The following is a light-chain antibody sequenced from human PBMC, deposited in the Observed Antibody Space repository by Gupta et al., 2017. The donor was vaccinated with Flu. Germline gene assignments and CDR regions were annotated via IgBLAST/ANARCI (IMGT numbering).Light chain of an antibody. CDR2: DEA. Sequence: ERATLSCRASQRGSSNIAWYEQKPGQAPRLRIFDEATRAASIRARFSGRGCGTEFTPTIISQQSDEFAGWYCQQYNNGPFWTFGQGTKVEIK. J-gene: IGKJ1*01. CDR1: QRGSSN. CDR3: QQYNNGPFWT. V-gene: IGKV3-15*01.